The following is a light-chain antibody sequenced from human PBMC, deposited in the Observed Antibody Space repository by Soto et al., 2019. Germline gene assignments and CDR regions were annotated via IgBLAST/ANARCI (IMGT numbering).Light chain of an antibody. J-gene: IGKJ4*01. Sequence: DFQMTQSPSFVSASVGDRVTITCRASQGISSWLAWYQHRPGRAPKLLIHAASNLESGVPSRFSGSGSGTYFTLTISSLQPEDFATYYCQQTTSFPLTFGGGTKVEIK. CDR1: QGISSW. CDR3: QQTTSFPLT. V-gene: IGKV1-12*01. CDR2: AAS.